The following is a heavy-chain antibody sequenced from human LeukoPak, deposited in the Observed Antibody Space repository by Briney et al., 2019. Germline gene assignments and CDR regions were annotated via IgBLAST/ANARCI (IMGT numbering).Heavy chain of an antibody. CDR3: ARGYYGSGSSLDY. CDR1: GYTVTSYG. J-gene: IGHJ4*02. CDR2: RRAYNSDT. D-gene: IGHD3-10*01. Sequence: ASVKVSCKASGYTVTSYGISWVRQAPGPGLEWMGWRRAYNSDTNYAQKLQGRVTMTTDTSTSTDYMELRSPRSDDSAVDYCARGYYGSGSSLDYWGQGTLVTVSS. V-gene: IGHV1-18*04.